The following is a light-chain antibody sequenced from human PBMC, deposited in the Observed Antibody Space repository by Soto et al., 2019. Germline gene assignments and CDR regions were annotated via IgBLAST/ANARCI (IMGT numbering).Light chain of an antibody. CDR2: DNN. CDR3: GTWDSSLSAEV. J-gene: IGLJ1*01. V-gene: IGLV1-51*01. CDR1: SSNIGNNY. Sequence: QSVLTQPPSVSAAPGQKVTISCSGSSSNIGNNYVSWYQQLPGTAPKLLIYDNNKRPSGIPDRFSGSKSSTSATLGITGLQTGDEADYYCGTWDSSLSAEVFGTGTKVTGL.